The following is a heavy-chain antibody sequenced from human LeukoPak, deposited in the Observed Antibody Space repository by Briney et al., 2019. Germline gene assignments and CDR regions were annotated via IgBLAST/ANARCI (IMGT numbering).Heavy chain of an antibody. CDR1: GGSISSYY. Sequence: SETLSLTCTVSGGSISSYYWSWIRQPPGKGLEWIGYIYYSGSTNYNPSLKSRVTISVDTSKNQFSLKLSSVTAADTAVYYCARRGSSGWYNLGAFDIWGQGTMVTVSS. V-gene: IGHV4-59*08. D-gene: IGHD6-19*01. CDR3: ARRGSSGWYNLGAFDI. CDR2: IYYSGST. J-gene: IGHJ3*02.